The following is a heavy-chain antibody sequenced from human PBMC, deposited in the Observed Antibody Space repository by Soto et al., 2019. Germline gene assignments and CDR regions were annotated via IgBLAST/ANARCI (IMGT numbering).Heavy chain of an antibody. J-gene: IGHJ4*01. CDR3: AKRRGAGGNFDY. Sequence: EVQLLESGGGLVQPEGSLRLSCAASGFTFTSYAMGWVRQAPGKGLEWVSVISSGGSTYYADSVRGRFTISRDNSKDTLSLQMNSLRAEDTAVYYCAKRRGAGGNFDYWGHRALVPVSS. D-gene: IGHD2-15*01. CDR1: GFTFTSYA. CDR2: ISSGGST. V-gene: IGHV3-23*01.